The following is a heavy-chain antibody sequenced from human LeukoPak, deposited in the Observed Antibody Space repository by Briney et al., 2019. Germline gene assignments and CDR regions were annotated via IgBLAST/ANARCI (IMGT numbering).Heavy chain of an antibody. CDR2: INHSGST. Sequence: PSETLSLTCAVYGGSFSGYYWSWLRQPPGKGLEWIGEINHSGSTNYNPSLKSRVTISVDTSKNQFSLKLSSVTAADTAVYYCARVRYSGYVDYWGQGTLVTVSS. D-gene: IGHD5-12*01. V-gene: IGHV4-34*01. CDR3: ARVRYSGYVDY. J-gene: IGHJ4*02. CDR1: GGSFSGYY.